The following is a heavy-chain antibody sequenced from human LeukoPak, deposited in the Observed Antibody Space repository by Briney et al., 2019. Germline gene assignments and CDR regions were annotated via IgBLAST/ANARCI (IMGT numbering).Heavy chain of an antibody. CDR2: IYPGDSDT. Sequence: GESLKISCKGSGYRFTNYWIGWVRQMPGRGLEWMGIIYPGDSDTRYSPSFQGQVTISADKSISTAYLQWSSLKASDTAMYYCARIDSSAGDYWGQGTLVTVSS. CDR1: GYRFTNYW. V-gene: IGHV5-51*01. J-gene: IGHJ4*02. CDR3: ARIDSSAGDY. D-gene: IGHD6-25*01.